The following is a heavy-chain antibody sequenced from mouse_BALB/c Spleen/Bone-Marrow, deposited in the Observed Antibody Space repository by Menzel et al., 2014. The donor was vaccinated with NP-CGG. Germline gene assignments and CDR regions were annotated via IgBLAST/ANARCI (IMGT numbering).Heavy chain of an antibody. V-gene: IGHV7-3*02. J-gene: IGHJ1*01. CDR1: GFTFTDYY. CDR2: IRSKANGYTI. Sequence: EVMLVESGGGLVQPGGSLRLSCATSGFTFTDYYMSWVRQPPGKALEWLGFIRSKANGYTIEYSASVKGRFTISRDNSQSIRYLQRSARRAEDSATDYWGRDMKDCGEYWCLDVWGAGTAVAVSS. CDR3: GRDMKDCGEYWCLDV.